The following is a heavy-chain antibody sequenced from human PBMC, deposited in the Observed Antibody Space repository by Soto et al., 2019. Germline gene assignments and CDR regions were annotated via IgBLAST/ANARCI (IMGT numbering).Heavy chain of an antibody. CDR3: TRLTSTVTLGY. Sequence: EVQLVESGGGLVQPGGSLKLSCAASGFTFSGSAMHWVRQASGKGLEWVGRIRSKANSYATAYVASVKGRFTISRDDSKNTAYLHMNSLKTEDTAVYYCTRLTSTVTLGYWGQGTLVTVSS. J-gene: IGHJ4*02. CDR1: GFTFSGSA. D-gene: IGHD4-17*01. CDR2: IRSKANSYAT. V-gene: IGHV3-73*01.